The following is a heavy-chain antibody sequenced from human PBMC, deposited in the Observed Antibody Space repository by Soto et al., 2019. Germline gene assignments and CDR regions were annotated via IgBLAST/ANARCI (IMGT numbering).Heavy chain of an antibody. CDR1: GFTFSSYG. CDR2: IWYDGSNK. D-gene: IGHD3-3*01. CDR3: ARVGSYDFWTNFDY. Sequence: QVQLVESGGGVVQPGRSLRLSCAASGFTFSSYGMHWVRQAPGKGLEWVAVIWYDGSNKYYADSVKGRFTISRDNSKNTLYLQMNSLRAEDTAVYYCARVGSYDFWTNFDYWGQGTLVTVSS. V-gene: IGHV3-33*01. J-gene: IGHJ4*02.